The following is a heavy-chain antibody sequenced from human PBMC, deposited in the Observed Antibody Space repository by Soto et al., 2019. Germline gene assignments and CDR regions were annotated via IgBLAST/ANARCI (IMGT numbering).Heavy chain of an antibody. CDR2: ISSSSHII. V-gene: IGHV3-11*04. D-gene: IGHD3-10*02. CDR3: ECSANPSCPGK. Sequence: PGGSLRLSCAASGFTFSDYYMSWIRQAPGEGLEWISYISSSSHIIYYADSVKGRFTISRDNAKNSLYLQMNSLRAEDTAVYYCECSANPSCPGKWGQGTLVTVSS. J-gene: IGHJ4*02. CDR1: GFTFSDYY.